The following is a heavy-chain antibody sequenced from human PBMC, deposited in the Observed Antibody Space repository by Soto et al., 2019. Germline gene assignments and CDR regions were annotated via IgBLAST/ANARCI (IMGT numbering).Heavy chain of an antibody. CDR3: ARTSAAGKNYNGMDV. CDR1: GYSFTSYW. CDR2: IYPGDSDT. V-gene: IGHV5-51*01. J-gene: IGHJ6*02. D-gene: IGHD6-13*01. Sequence: GASLKISCKGSGYSFTSYWIGWVRQVPGKGLEWMGIIYPGDSDTRYSPSFQGQVTISADKSISTAYLQWSSLKASDTAMYYCARTSAAGKNYNGMDVWGQGTTVTVSS.